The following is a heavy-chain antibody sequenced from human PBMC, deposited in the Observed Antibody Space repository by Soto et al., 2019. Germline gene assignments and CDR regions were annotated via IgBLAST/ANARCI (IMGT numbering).Heavy chain of an antibody. J-gene: IGHJ5*02. Sequence: SETLSLTCTVSGGSISSGDYYWSWIRQPPGKGLEWIGYIYYSGSTYYNPSLKSRVTISVDTSKNQFSLKLSSVTAADTAVYYCARDLRVTMIVAGGWFDPWGQGTLVTISS. CDR1: GGSISSGDYY. CDR2: IYYSGST. CDR3: ARDLRVTMIVAGGWFDP. V-gene: IGHV4-30-4*01. D-gene: IGHD3-22*01.